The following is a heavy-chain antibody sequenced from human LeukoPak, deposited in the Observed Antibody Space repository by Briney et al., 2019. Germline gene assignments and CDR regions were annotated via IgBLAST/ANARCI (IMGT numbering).Heavy chain of an antibody. CDR2: IYYSGST. D-gene: IGHD6-13*01. V-gene: IGHV4-59*12. Sequence: PSETLSLTCTVSGGSISSYYWSWIRQPPGKGLEWIGYIYYSGSTNYNPSLKSRVTISVDTSKNQFSLKLSSVTAADTAVYYCARVVSSSSWYNYYYFDYWGQGTLVTVSS. CDR1: GGSISSYY. J-gene: IGHJ4*02. CDR3: ARVVSSSSWYNYYYFDY.